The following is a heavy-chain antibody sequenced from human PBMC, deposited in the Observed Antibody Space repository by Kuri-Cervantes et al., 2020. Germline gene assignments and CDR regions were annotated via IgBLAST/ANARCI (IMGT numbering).Heavy chain of an antibody. CDR2: ISSSSSTI. V-gene: IGHV3-48*02. CDR3: ARDLDWAFDY. D-gene: IGHD3/OR15-3a*01. CDR1: GFTFSSYS. J-gene: IGHJ4*02. Sequence: GESLKISCAASGFTFSSYSMNWVRQAPGKGLEWVSYISSSSSTIYYADSVKGRFTISRDNAKNSLYLQMSSLRDEDTAVYYCARDLDWAFDYWGQGSLVTVSS.